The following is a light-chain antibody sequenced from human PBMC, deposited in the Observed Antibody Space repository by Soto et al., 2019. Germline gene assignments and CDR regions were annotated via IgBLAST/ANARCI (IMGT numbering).Light chain of an antibody. CDR2: DAS. CDR3: QQYDRWPVT. Sequence: EVVMTQSPAPLSVSPGERVTFSCRASQSVTTNLAWYQHKPGQSPRLLISDASTGASGIPPRFSGSGSGTECTLTIDRLQSADVAVYYCQQYDRWPVTFGGGTKVDIK. CDR1: QSVTTN. V-gene: IGKV3-15*01. J-gene: IGKJ4*01.